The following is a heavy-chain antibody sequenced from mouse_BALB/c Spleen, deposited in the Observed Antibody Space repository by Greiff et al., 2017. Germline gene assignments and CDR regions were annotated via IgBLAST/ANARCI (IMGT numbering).Heavy chain of an antibody. CDR3: ARANWDVAFDY. Sequence: QVQLKESGAELAKPGASVKMSCKASGYTFTSYWMHWVKQRPGQGLEWIGYINPSTGYTEYNQKFKDKATLTADKSSSTAYMQLSSLTSEDSAVYYCARANWDVAFDYWGQGTTLTVSS. CDR2: INPSTGYT. CDR1: GYTFTSYW. D-gene: IGHD4-1*01. J-gene: IGHJ2*01. V-gene: IGHV1-7*01.